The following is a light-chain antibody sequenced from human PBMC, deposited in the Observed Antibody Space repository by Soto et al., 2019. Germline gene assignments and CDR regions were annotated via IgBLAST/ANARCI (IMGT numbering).Light chain of an antibody. CDR1: QSVSSSY. Sequence: EIVLTQSPGTLSLSPGEGATLSCRASQSVSSSYLAWYQQKPGQAPRLLIYGTSSRATDIPDRFSGSGSGTDFTLTISRLEPEDFAVYYCQQYGSSPETFGQGTKVDVK. V-gene: IGKV3-20*01. J-gene: IGKJ1*01. CDR3: QQYGSSPET. CDR2: GTS.